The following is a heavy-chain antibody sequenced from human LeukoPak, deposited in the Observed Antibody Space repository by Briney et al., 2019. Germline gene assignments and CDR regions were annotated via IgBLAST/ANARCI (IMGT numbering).Heavy chain of an antibody. V-gene: IGHV3-23*01. CDR3: ARRANWDYAS. Sequence: PGGSLRLSCAASGFTFSNYAMSWVRQAPGKGLEWVSVISASGGSTHYADSVKGRFTISRDNSKNTLFLQMISLRPEDTAVYYCARRANWDYASWGQGTLVTVSS. J-gene: IGHJ5*02. D-gene: IGHD1-7*01. CDR2: ISASGGST. CDR1: GFTFSNYA.